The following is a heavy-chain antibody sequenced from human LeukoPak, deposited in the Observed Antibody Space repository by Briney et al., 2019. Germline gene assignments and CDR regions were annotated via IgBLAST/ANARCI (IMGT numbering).Heavy chain of an antibody. D-gene: IGHD6-19*01. CDR2: INHSGST. CDR3: ARGVIAVAGTVYYFDY. J-gene: IGHJ4*02. Sequence: PSETLSLTCAVYGGSFSGYYWSWIRQPPGKGLEWIGEINHSGSTNYNPSLKSRVTISVDTSKNQFSLKLSSVTAADTAVYYRARGVIAVAGTVYYFDYWGQGTLVTVSS. V-gene: IGHV4-34*01. CDR1: GGSFSGYY.